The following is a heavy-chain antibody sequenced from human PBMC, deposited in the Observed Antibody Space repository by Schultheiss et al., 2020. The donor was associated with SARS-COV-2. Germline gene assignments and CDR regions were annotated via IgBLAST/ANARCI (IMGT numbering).Heavy chain of an antibody. CDR3: AKSALVVHFLDY. J-gene: IGHJ4*02. CDR2: IYSGGST. D-gene: IGHD6-6*01. V-gene: IGHV3-23*03. CDR1: GFTFSSYS. Sequence: GGSLRLSCAASGFTFSSYSMNWVRQAPGKGLEWVSVIYSGGSTYYADSVKGRFTISRDNSKNTLYLQMNSLRAEDTAVYYCAKSALVVHFLDYWGQGTLVTVSS.